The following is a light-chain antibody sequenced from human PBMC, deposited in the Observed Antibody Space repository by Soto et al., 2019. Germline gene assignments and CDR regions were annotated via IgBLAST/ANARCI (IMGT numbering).Light chain of an antibody. J-gene: IGKJ3*01. CDR1: QGISSY. CDR2: AAS. Sequence: DIQLTQSPSFLSASVGDRVTITCRASQGISSYLAWYQQKPGKAPKLLIFAASTLQNGVPSRFSGSGSGTECTLTISSLQPEDFATYYCLHLNSYSPDTFGPGTKVDIK. CDR3: LHLNSYSPDT. V-gene: IGKV1-9*01.